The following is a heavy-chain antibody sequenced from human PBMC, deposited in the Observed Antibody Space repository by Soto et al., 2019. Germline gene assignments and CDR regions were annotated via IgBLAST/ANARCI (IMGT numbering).Heavy chain of an antibody. CDR3: VRDKSPYSSGWHNRHFDY. D-gene: IGHD6-19*01. CDR1: GFTFSSYA. CDR2: ISYDGSNK. J-gene: IGHJ4*02. V-gene: IGHV3-30-3*01. Sequence: QVQLVESGGGVVQPGRSLRLSCAASGFTFSSYAMHCVRQAPGKGLEWVAVISYDGSNKYYADSVKGRFTISRDNSKTLYLQMNSLRAEDTAVYYCVRDKSPYSSGWHNRHFDYWGQRTLVTVSS.